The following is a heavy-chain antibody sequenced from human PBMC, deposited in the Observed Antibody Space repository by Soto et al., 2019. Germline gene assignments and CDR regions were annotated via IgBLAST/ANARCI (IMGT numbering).Heavy chain of an antibody. CDR3: ASERSYGMDV. Sequence: QVQLVQSGAEVKKPGASVKVSCKASGYTFTSYDINWVRQATGQGLEWMGWMNPNSGNTGYAQKDXRRVTMTRNTSISTAYMELSSLRSEDTAVYYSASERSYGMDVWCQGTTVTVPS. CDR2: MNPNSGNT. CDR1: GYTFTSYD. V-gene: IGHV1-8*01. J-gene: IGHJ6*02.